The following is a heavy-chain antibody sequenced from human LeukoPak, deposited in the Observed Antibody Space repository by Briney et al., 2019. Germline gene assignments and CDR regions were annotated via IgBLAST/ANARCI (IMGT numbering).Heavy chain of an antibody. J-gene: IGHJ4*02. V-gene: IGHV1-3*01. D-gene: IGHD6-19*01. CDR3: ARVLDSSGYTD. CDR2: INAGNGNT. Sequence: ASVKVSCKASGYTLTSYAMHWVRQAPGQRLEWMGWINAGNGNTKYSQKFQGRVTITRDTSASTAYMELSSLRSEDTAVYYCARVLDSSGYTDWGQGTLVTVSS. CDR1: GYTLTSYA.